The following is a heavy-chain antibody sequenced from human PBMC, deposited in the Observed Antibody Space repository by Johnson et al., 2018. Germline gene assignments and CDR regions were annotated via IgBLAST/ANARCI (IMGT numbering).Heavy chain of an antibody. Sequence: VQLVQSGGGLVQPGGSLKLSCAASEFTFSAFAIHWVRQASGKGLEWVGRIRSRANRYATAYGVSVKGRFTVSRDDSKNTAYLQMNSLKTEDTAEYYCTRLYSSGMDVGGQGTTVTVS. CDR2: IRSRANRYAT. V-gene: IGHV3-73*01. CDR1: EFTFSAFA. D-gene: IGHD2-8*01. J-gene: IGHJ6*02. CDR3: TRLYSSGMDV.